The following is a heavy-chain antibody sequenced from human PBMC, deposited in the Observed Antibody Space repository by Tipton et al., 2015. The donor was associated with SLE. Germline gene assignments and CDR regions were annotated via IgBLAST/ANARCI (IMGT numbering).Heavy chain of an antibody. CDR3: VRLRSKVLIDP. Sequence: TLSLTCTVSGYSMSNAYYWGWIRQAPGKGLEWIGYIYHGGSTYYNPSLKSRITISVDTSKNQFSLEVRSVTAADTAVYYCVRLRSKVLIDPWGQGILVTVSS. CDR2: IYHGGST. J-gene: IGHJ5*02. V-gene: IGHV4-38-2*02. CDR1: GYSMSNAYY.